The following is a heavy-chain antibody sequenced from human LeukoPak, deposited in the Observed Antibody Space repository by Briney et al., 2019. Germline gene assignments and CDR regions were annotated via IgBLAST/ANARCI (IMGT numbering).Heavy chain of an antibody. V-gene: IGHV1-69*04. CDR2: IIPILGIA. CDR3: AYYYGSGSYSPSGY. CDR1: GGTFSSYA. Sequence: SVKVSCKASGGTFSSYAISWVRQAPGQGLEWMGRIIPILGIANYAQKFQGRVTITADKSTSTAYMELSSLRSEDTAVYYCAYYYGSGSYSPSGYWGQGTLVTVSS. D-gene: IGHD3-10*01. J-gene: IGHJ4*02.